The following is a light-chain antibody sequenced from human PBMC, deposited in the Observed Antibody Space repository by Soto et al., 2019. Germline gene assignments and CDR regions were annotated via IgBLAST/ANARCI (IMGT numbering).Light chain of an antibody. V-gene: IGKV3-20*01. J-gene: IGKJ1*01. CDR2: GAS. Sequence: EIVLTQSPGTLSLSPGENASFSCRASQSIDTNWLAWYQQRPGQPPRLLIYGASSRATGIPDRFSGSGSGTDFTLTISRLEPEDFAVYYCQQYGSSGTFGQGTKVDIK. CDR3: QQYGSSGT. CDR1: QSIDTNW.